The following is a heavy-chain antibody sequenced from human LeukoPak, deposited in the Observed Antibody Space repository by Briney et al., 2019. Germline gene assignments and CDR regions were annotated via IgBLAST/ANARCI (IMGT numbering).Heavy chain of an antibody. CDR2: ISYDGNNK. Sequence: GGSLRLSCAASGFTFSSHSMNWLRQAPGKGLEWVAVISYDGNNKYYADSVKGRFTISRDNSKNTLYLQMNSLRAEDTAVYYCARDKFYSSSYFDYWGQGTLVTVSS. CDR3: ARDKFYSSSYFDY. D-gene: IGHD6-13*01. CDR1: GFTFSSHS. J-gene: IGHJ4*02. V-gene: IGHV3-30*03.